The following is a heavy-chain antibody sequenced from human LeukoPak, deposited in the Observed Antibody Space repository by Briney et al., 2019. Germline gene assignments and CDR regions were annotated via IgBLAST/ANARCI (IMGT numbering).Heavy chain of an antibody. D-gene: IGHD6-13*01. V-gene: IGHV1-18*01. Sequence: ASVTVSSTVSAHTVTNYSISWVRQAPGQGLEWMGWISAYNGNTNYAQTLQGRVTITTDTSTSTAYMELRSLRSHYTSVYYFARAGQQLVDYWGQGTLVTVSS. J-gene: IGHJ4*02. CDR3: ARAGQQLVDY. CDR1: AHTVTNYS. CDR2: ISAYNGNT.